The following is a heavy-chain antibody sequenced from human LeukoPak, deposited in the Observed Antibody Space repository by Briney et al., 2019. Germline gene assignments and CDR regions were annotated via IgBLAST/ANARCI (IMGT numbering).Heavy chain of an antibody. D-gene: IGHD5-24*01. J-gene: IGHJ4*02. CDR3: ARDLRLQQYYFDY. CDR1: GLTFSSYS. Sequence: GGSLRLSCAASGLTFSSYSMNWVRQAPGKGLEWVSSISSSSSYIYYADSVKGRFTISRDNAKNSLYLQMNSLRAEDTAVYYCARDLRLQQYYFDYWGQGTLVTVSS. CDR2: ISSSSSYI. V-gene: IGHV3-21*01.